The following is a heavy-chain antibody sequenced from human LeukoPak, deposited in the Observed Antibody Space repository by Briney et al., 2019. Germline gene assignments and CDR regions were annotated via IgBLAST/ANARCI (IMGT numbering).Heavy chain of an antibody. D-gene: IGHD6-19*01. Sequence: PSETLSLTCTVSGGSISSYYWSWIRQPPGKGLEWIGEINHSGSTNYNPSLKSRVTISVDTSKNQFSLKLSSVTAADTAVYYCARDDRIAVAGQDYWGQGTLVTVSS. CDR2: INHSGST. CDR1: GGSISSYY. V-gene: IGHV4-34*01. J-gene: IGHJ4*02. CDR3: ARDDRIAVAGQDY.